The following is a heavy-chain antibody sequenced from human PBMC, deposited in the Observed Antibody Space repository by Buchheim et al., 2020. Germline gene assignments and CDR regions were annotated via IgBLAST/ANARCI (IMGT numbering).Heavy chain of an antibody. CDR1: GYSFSNFW. D-gene: IGHD6-19*01. V-gene: IGHV5-51*01. Sequence: EVQLVQPGAEVRKPGGSLKISCKASGYSFSNFWIAWVRQMPGKGLEWMGIIYPGDSDTRYSPSFEGHVTISADKSTAVAYLQWSSLRASDTAMYYCARGSSGQFDYWGQGTL. J-gene: IGHJ4*02. CDR3: ARGSSGQFDY. CDR2: IYPGDSDT.